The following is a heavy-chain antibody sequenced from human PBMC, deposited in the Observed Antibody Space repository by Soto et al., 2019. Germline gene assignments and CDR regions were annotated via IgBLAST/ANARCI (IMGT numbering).Heavy chain of an antibody. CDR1: GFTFSSYA. J-gene: IGHJ6*02. CDR3: AKGVEPAAYYYGMDV. CDR2: ISGSGGST. V-gene: IGHV3-23*01. D-gene: IGHD2-2*01. Sequence: PGGSQRLSCPASGFTFSSYAMSWVRQAPGKGLEWVSAISGSGGSTYYADSVKGRFTISRDNSKNTLYLQMNSLRAEDTAVYYCAKGVEPAAYYYGMDVWGQGTTVTVSS.